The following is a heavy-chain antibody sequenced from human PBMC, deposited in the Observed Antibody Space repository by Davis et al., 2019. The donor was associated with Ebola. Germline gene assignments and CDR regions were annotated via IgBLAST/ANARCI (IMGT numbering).Heavy chain of an antibody. J-gene: IGHJ4*02. CDR1: GFSLSTSGMC. CDR3: AHTRWAYYGGY. V-gene: IGHV2-5*08. CDR2: IYWDDDK. D-gene: IGHD1-26*01. Sequence: SGPTLLKPTHTLTLTCTFSGFSLSTSGMCVSWIRQPPGKALEWLALIYWDDDKRYSPSLKSRLTITKDTSKNQVVLTMTNMDPVDTATYYCAHTRWAYYGGYWGQGTLVTVSS.